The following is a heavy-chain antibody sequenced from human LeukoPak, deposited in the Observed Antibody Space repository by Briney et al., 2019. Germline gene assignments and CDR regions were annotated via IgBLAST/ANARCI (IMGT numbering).Heavy chain of an antibody. D-gene: IGHD6-19*01. CDR3: PKPYGSGYSYFDS. Sequence: GGSLRLSCAASRFTFSSYDMNWVRQAPGKGLEWVSYISSSGNTIYYADSVKGLFTNSRDNANNSLYLQMTSLRAEDTAVYYGPKPYGSGYSYFDSWGQGALVTVSS. J-gene: IGHJ4*02. V-gene: IGHV3-48*03. CDR1: RFTFSSYD. CDR2: ISSSGNTI.